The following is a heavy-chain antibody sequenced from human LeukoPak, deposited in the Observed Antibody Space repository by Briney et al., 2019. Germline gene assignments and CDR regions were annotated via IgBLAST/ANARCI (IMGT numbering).Heavy chain of an antibody. CDR1: GFTFTSSA. V-gene: IGHV1-58*01. Sequence: SVKVSCKASGFTFTSSAVQWVRQARGQRLEWIGWIVVGSGNTNYAQKFQERVTIPRDMSTSTAYMELSSLRSEDTAVYYCATAASLHRWDTFDYWGQGTLVTVSS. CDR3: ATAASLHRWDTFDY. CDR2: IVVGSGNT. J-gene: IGHJ4*02. D-gene: IGHD1-26*01.